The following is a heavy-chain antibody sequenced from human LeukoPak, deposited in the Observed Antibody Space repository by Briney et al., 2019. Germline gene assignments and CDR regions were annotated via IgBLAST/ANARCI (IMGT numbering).Heavy chain of an antibody. CDR1: GFSFSSYS. V-gene: IGHV3-21*01. J-gene: IGHJ4*02. CDR3: ARGGYYYDSSDYLYFDY. Sequence: GGSLRLSCAASGFSFSSYSMNWVRQAPGKGLEWVSSISSSSSYIYYADSVKGRFTISRDNAKNSLYLRMNSLRAEDTAVYYCARGGYYYDSSDYLYFDYWGQGTLVTVSS. D-gene: IGHD3-22*01. CDR2: ISSSSSYI.